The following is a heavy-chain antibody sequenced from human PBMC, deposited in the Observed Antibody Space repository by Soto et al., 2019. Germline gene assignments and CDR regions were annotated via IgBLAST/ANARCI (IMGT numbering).Heavy chain of an antibody. J-gene: IGHJ5*02. CDR3: ARAKSYYDFWSGYLGPGMRVTFGP. D-gene: IGHD3-3*01. CDR2: MNPNSGNT. Sequence: ASVKVSCKASGYTFTSYDINWVRQATGQGLEWIGWMNPNSGNTGYAQKFQGRVTMTRNTSISTAYMELSSLTSEDTAVYYCARAKSYYDFWSGYLGPGMRVTFGPWGQGSLVTVSS. CDR1: GYTFTSYD. V-gene: IGHV1-8*01.